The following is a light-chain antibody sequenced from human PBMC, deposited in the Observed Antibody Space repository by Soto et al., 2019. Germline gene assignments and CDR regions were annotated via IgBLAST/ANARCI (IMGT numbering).Light chain of an antibody. CDR3: QQYDNSIT. CDR1: QSVTKNY. J-gene: IGKJ5*01. Sequence: EIVLTQSPGTLSLSPWEEATLSCRASQSVTKNYLAWYQQRPGQAPRLLINDASSRAPGIPDRFSGSGSGTDFTLTISRLEPEDFAVYYCQQYDNSITFGQGTRLEIK. CDR2: DAS. V-gene: IGKV3-20*01.